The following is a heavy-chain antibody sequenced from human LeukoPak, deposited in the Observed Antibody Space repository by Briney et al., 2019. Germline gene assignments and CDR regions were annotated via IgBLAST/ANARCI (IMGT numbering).Heavy chain of an antibody. J-gene: IGHJ4*02. CDR1: GFTFSDHY. CDR3: ARDGGLLPDN. D-gene: IGHD2-21*02. Sequence: GGSLRLSCSASGFTFSDHYMHWVRQPPGKGLMWVSRISPDGSSRSYADSVKGRFIISRDNAKNTLSLQMNSLTAADTAVYYCARDGGLLPDNWGKGTLVTVSS. CDR2: ISPDGSSR. V-gene: IGHV3-74*01.